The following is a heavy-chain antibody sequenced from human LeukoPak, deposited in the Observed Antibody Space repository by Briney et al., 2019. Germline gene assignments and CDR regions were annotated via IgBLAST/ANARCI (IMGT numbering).Heavy chain of an antibody. CDR1: GFTFDDYT. V-gene: IGHV3-53*01. Sequence: GGSLRLSCAASGFTFDDYTMHWVRQAPGKGLEWVSVIYSGGNIYYIDSVKGRFTISRDTSKNTLYLQMNSLRAEDTAVYYCASRHCSGGGCYFAGADPFDYWGQGILVTVSS. CDR3: ASRHCSGGGCYFAGADPFDY. CDR2: IYSGGNI. J-gene: IGHJ4*02. D-gene: IGHD2-15*01.